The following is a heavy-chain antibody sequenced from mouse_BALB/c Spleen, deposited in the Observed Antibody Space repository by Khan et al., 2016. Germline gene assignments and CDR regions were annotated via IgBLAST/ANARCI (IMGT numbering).Heavy chain of an antibody. CDR2: IWSDGST. CDR3: ARRDDGGGAMDY. CDR1: GFSLTGYG. V-gene: IGHV2-6*02. Sequence: QVQLKESGPGLVAPSQSLSITCTVSGFSLTGYGVHWVRQPPGKGLEWLVVIWSDGSTTYNSALKSRLSISKDNSKSQVFLKMNSLQTDDTATYXCARRDDGGGAMDYWGQGTSVTVSS. D-gene: IGHD2-3*01. J-gene: IGHJ4*01.